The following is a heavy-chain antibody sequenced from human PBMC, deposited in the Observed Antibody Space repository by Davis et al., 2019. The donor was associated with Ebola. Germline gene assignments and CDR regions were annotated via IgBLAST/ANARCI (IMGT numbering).Heavy chain of an antibody. V-gene: IGHV1-18*01. J-gene: IGHJ6*02. CDR3: AKDPYQYYDFWSGPGAYGMDV. D-gene: IGHD3-3*01. Sequence: AASVKVSCKASGYTFTSYGISWVRQAPGQGLEWMGWISAYNGNTNYAQKLQGRVTMTTDTSTSTAYMELRSLRSDDTAVYYCAKDPYQYYDFWSGPGAYGMDVWGQGTTVTVSS. CDR1: GYTFTSYG. CDR2: ISAYNGNT.